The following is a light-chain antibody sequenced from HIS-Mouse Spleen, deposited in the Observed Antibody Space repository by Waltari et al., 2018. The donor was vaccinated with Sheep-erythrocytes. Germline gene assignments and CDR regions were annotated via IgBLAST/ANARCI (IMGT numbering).Light chain of an antibody. CDR1: SSDVGGYNY. CDR2: EVS. J-gene: IGLJ3*02. V-gene: IGLV2-8*01. CDR3: SSYAGSNNWV. Sequence: QSALTQPPSASGSPGQSVTISCTGTSSDVGGYNYVSWYQQHPGKAPKLMIYEVSTRPSGVPDGFSGSKSGNTASLTVSGLQAEDEADYYCSSYAGSNNWVFGGGTKLTVL.